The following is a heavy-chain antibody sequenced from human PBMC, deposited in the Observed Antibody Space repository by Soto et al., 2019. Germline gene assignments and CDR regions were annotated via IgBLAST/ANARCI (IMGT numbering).Heavy chain of an antibody. V-gene: IGHV4-30-4*01. CDR3: AREMYYDSSGYYYFFDY. J-gene: IGHJ4*02. CDR2: IYYSGST. Sequence: SETLSLTCTVSGGSISSGDYYWSWIRQPPGKGLEWIGYIYYSGSTYYNPSLKSRVTISVDTSKKQFSLKLSSVTAADTAVYYCAREMYYDSSGYYYFFDYWGQGTLVTVSS. D-gene: IGHD3-22*01. CDR1: GGSISSGDYY.